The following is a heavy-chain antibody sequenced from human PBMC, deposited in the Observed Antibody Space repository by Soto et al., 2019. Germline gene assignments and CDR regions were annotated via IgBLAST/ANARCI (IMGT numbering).Heavy chain of an antibody. CDR2: ISSSSSYI. V-gene: IGHV3-21*01. CDR3: ARDPHNVVVVAATLDPCYFAL. J-gene: IGHJ2*01. D-gene: IGHD2-15*01. CDR1: GFTFSSYS. Sequence: EVQLVESGGGLVKPGGSLRLSCAASGFTFSSYSMNWVRQATGKGLEWGSSISSSSSYIYYADSVKGRFTISRDNAKNSLHLQMNGLGAEDTSVYYCARDPHNVVVVAATLDPCYFALWGRGTLDTVSS.